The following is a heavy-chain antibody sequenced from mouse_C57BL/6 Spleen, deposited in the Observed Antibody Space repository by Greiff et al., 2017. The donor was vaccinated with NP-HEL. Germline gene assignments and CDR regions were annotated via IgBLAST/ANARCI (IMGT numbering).Heavy chain of an antibody. CDR1: GYTFTDYY. D-gene: IGHD2-5*01. Sequence: QVQLQQSGPELVKPGASVKISCKASGYTFTDYYINWVKQRPGQGLEWIGWIFPGSGSTYYNEKFKGKATLTVDKSSSTAYMLLSSLTSEDSAVYFCARRGYYSNYLYYFDYWGQGTTLTVSS. V-gene: IGHV1-75*01. CDR2: IFPGSGST. J-gene: IGHJ2*01. CDR3: ARRGYYSNYLYYFDY.